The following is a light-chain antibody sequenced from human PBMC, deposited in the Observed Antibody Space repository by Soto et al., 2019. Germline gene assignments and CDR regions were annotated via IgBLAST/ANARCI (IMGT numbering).Light chain of an antibody. CDR3: QQRSGWPRT. CDR1: QSVNSF. Sequence: EIVLTQSPATLSLSPGERATLSCRASQSVNSFLAWYQQKPGQAPRLLIYDASNRAPGIPARSSGSGSGTDFTLTISSLEPEDFALYYCQQRSGWPRTFGRGTNLEFK. V-gene: IGKV3-11*01. J-gene: IGKJ2*01. CDR2: DAS.